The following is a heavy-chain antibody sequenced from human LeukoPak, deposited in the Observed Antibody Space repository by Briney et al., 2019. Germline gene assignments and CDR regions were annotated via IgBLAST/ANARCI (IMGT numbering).Heavy chain of an antibody. CDR1: GGSISSSNW. Sequence: SETLSLTCAVSGGSISSSNWWSWVRQPPGKGLEWIGEIYHSGSTNYNPSLKSRVAISVDKSKNQFSLKLSSVTAADTAVYYCARVVGYYYDSSGNGYYFDYWGQGTLVTVSS. CDR2: IYHSGST. J-gene: IGHJ4*02. V-gene: IGHV4-4*02. CDR3: ARVVGYYYDSSGNGYYFDY. D-gene: IGHD3-22*01.